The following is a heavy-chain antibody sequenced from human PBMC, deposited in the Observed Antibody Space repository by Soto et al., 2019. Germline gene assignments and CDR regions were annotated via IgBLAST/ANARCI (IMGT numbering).Heavy chain of an antibody. CDR1: GFTFSSYS. CDR3: AREGESIAAAGTFDL. CDR2: ISSSSSYI. V-gene: IGHV3-21*01. Sequence: EVQLVESGGGLVKPGGSLRLSCAASGFTFSSYSMNWVRQAPGKGLEWVSSISSSSSYIYYADSVKGRFTISRDNAKNSLYLQMNSLSAEDTAVYYCAREGESIAAAGTFDLWGRGTLVTVSS. J-gene: IGHJ2*01. D-gene: IGHD6-13*01.